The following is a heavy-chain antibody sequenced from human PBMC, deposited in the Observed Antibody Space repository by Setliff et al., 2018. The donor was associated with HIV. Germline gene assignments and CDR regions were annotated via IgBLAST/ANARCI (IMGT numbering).Heavy chain of an antibody. CDR3: ARGAELLWFGELHNIPYFDY. CDR2: IYHSGST. V-gene: IGHV4-38-2*01. D-gene: IGHD3-10*01. J-gene: IGHJ4*02. CDR1: GYSTSSGYY. Sequence: SETLSLTCAVSGYSTSSGYYWGWIRQPPGKGLEWIGSIYHSGSTYYNPSLKSRVTISVDTSKNQFSLKLSSVTAADTAVYYCARGAELLWFGELHNIPYFDYWGQGTLVTVSS.